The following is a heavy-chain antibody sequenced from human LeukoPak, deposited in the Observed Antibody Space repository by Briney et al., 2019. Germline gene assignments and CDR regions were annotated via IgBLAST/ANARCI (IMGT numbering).Heavy chain of an antibody. CDR2: INAANGNT. V-gene: IGHV1-3*01. CDR1: ANTFTTFP. Sequence: VASVKVSCKTSANTFTTFPIHWVRQAPGQKFEWMGWINAANGNTQFSPRFQARITITRDTSASTAYMELSRLRSEDTAVYYCARAAGPLQSRGLTWGQGTLVTVSS. D-gene: IGHD2-2*01. CDR3: ARAAGPLQSRGLT. J-gene: IGHJ5*02.